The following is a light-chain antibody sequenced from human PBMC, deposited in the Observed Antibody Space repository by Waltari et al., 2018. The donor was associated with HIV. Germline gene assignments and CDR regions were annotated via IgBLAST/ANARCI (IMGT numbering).Light chain of an antibody. CDR2: WAS. CDR3: QQYYGSPLT. J-gene: IGKJ4*01. V-gene: IGKV4-1*01. Sequence: DIVMTQSPDCLVVSLGARATINCKSSHSILYSPTNRRYIAWYQQRPSQPPRLLFYWASTRESGVPDGFSGSGSGTEFSLSISSLQAEDVAVYYCQQYYGSPLTFGGGTKVEIK. CDR1: HSILYSPTNRRY.